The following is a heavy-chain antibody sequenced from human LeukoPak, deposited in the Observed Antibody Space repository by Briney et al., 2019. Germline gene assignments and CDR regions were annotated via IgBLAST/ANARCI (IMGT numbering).Heavy chain of an antibody. J-gene: IGHJ3*02. CDR1: GYTFTSYD. CDR3: ARGAYCGGDCYSGPSYDAFDI. V-gene: IGHV1-8*01. Sequence: ASVKVSCKASGYTFTSYDINWVRQATGQGLEWMGWMNPNSGNTGYAQKFQGRVTMTRNTSISTAYMELSSLRSEDTAVYYCARGAYCGGDCYSGPSYDAFDIWGQGTMVTVSS. D-gene: IGHD2-21*02. CDR2: MNPNSGNT.